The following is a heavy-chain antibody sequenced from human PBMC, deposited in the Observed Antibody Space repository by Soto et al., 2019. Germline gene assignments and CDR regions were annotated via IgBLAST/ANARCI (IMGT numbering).Heavy chain of an antibody. CDR3: ARYIVLMVYAGGGPGFDP. CDR1: GDSVSSNSAA. D-gene: IGHD2-8*01. J-gene: IGHJ5*02. CDR2: TYYRSKWYN. V-gene: IGHV6-1*01. Sequence: PSQTLSLTCVISGDSVSSNSAAWNWIRQSPSRGLEWLGRTYYRSKWYNDYAVSVKSRITINPDTSKNQFSLQLNSVTPEDTAVYYCARYIVLMVYAGGGPGFDPWGQGTLVTVSS.